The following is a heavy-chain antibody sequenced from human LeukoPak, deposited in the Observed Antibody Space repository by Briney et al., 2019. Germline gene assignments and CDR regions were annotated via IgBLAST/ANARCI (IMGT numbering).Heavy chain of an antibody. CDR1: GFAFSSYS. Sequence: GGSLRPSCAASGFAFSSYSMNWVRQAPGKGLEWLSYITSSSSSIFYADSVKGRFTISRDNAKNSLYLQMNSLRDDDTAVYYCARDRPNTGYDFDYWGQGALVTVSS. V-gene: IGHV3-48*02. CDR3: ARDRPNTGYDFDY. CDR2: ITSSSSSI. D-gene: IGHD5-12*01. J-gene: IGHJ4*02.